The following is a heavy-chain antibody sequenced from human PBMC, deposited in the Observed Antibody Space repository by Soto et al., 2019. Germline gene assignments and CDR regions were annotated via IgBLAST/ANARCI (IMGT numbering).Heavy chain of an antibody. CDR3: AKTKGIGYFYFYGMDV. V-gene: IGHV3-23*01. CDR2: ISTSGGST. CDR1: GFTFSSHA. D-gene: IGHD6-13*01. Sequence: GGSLRLSCSASGFTFSSHAMTWVRQAPGKGLEWVSSISTSGGSTYLADSVKGRFTISRDNSKNTLYLQMISLRAEDTAIYYCAKTKGIGYFYFYGMDVWGQETTVTVSS. J-gene: IGHJ6*02.